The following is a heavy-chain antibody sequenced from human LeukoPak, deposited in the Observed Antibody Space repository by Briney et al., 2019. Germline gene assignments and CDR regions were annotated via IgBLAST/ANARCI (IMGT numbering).Heavy chain of an antibody. CDR3: TKDMISGNGEYDAFDI. V-gene: IGHV3-23*01. CDR1: GFTFSSYS. J-gene: IGHJ3*02. CDR2: IGNDL. Sequence: GGSLRLSCAASGFTFSSYSMNWVRQAPGKGLEWVSTIGNDLYYTDSVKGRFTISRDDSKSTLYLQMNSLRAEDTAIYYCTKDMISGNGEYDAFDIWGQGTIVTVSS. D-gene: IGHD3-22*01.